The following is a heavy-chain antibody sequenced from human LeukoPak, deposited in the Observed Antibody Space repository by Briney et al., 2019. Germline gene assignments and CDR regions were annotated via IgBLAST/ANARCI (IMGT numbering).Heavy chain of an antibody. CDR1: GFTFSSYW. J-gene: IGHJ4*02. CDR3: ARDSRYYDILTGYPTLNFDY. V-gene: IGHV3-7*01. D-gene: IGHD3-9*01. Sequence: GGSLRLSCAASGFTFSSYWMSWVRQAPGKGLEWVANIKQDGSEKYYVDSVKGRFTISRDNAKNSLYLQMNSLRAEDTAVYYCARDSRYYDILTGYPTLNFDYWGQGTLVTVSS. CDR2: IKQDGSEK.